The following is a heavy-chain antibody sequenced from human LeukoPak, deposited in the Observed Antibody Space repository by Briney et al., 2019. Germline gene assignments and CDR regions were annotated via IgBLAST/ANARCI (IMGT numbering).Heavy chain of an antibody. J-gene: IGHJ6*03. Sequence: SVKVSCKASGGTFSSYAISWVRRAPGQGLEWMGGIIPIFGTANYAQKFQGRVTITTDESTSTAYMELSSLRSEDTAVYYCARTVANYYYYYMDVWGKGTTVTVSS. CDR1: GGTFSSYA. CDR2: IIPIFGTA. CDR3: ARTVANYYYYYMDV. D-gene: IGHD5-12*01. V-gene: IGHV1-69*05.